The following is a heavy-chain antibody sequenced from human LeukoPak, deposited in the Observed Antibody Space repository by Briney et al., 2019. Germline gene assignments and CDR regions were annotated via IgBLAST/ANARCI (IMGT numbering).Heavy chain of an antibody. J-gene: IGHJ6*02. CDR1: GGSFSGYY. Sequence: SETLSLTCAVYGGSFSGYYWSWIRQPPGKGLEWIGEINHSGSTNYNPSLKSRVTISVDTSKNQFSLKLSSVTAADTAVYYCARLITIFGVVHRRYYYYYYGMDVWAKGPRSPSP. D-gene: IGHD3-3*01. CDR2: INHSGST. V-gene: IGHV4-34*01. CDR3: ARLITIFGVVHRRYYYYYYGMDV.